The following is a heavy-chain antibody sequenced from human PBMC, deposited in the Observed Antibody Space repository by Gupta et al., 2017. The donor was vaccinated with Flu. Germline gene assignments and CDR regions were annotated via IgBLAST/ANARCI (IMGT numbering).Heavy chain of an antibody. CDR2: ISWNSGSI. V-gene: IGHV3-9*01. J-gene: IGHJ6*02. CDR1: GFPFDDYA. D-gene: IGHD3-3*01. CDR3: AKSGHRPQKDFWSGYYDYYYYGMDV. Sequence: EVQLVESGGGLVQPGRSLRLSCAASGFPFDDYAMHWVRQAPGKGLEWVSGISWNSGSIGYADSVKGRFTISRDNAKNSLYLQMNSLRAEDTALYYCAKSGHRPQKDFWSGYYDYYYYGMDVWGQGTTVTVSS.